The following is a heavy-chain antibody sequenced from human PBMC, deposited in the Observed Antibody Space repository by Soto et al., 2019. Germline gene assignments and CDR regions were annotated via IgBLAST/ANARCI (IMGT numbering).Heavy chain of an antibody. J-gene: IGHJ6*02. CDR1: GFSLSNARMG. D-gene: IGHD6-25*01. V-gene: IGHV2-26*01. CDR2: IFSNDEK. Sequence: YGPPLVNPTETLTLTCTVSGFSLSNARMGVSWIRQPPGKALEWLAHIFSNDEKSYSTSLKSRLTISKDTSKSQVVLTMTNMDPVDTATYYCARIPILCSSGYYYYYGMDVWGQGTTVAVSS. CDR3: ARIPILCSSGYYYYYGMDV.